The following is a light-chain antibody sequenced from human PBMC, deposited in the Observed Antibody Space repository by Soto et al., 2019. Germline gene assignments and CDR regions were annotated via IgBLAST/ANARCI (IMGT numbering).Light chain of an antibody. Sequence: EIVLTQSPGTLSLSPGERVTLSCRASQSVASNYLAWYQQKPGQAPRLLIYAASGRATGIPDRFSGSGSGTGFTRTISRLEPEDFAVYYCQQYGRSPWTFGQGTKVEIK. J-gene: IGKJ1*01. CDR2: AAS. CDR1: QSVASNY. V-gene: IGKV3-20*01. CDR3: QQYGRSPWT.